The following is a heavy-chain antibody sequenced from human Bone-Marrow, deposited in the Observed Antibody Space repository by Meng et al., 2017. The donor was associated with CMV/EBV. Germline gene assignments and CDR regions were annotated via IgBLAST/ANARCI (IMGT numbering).Heavy chain of an antibody. CDR3: ARGVGENYAAGIFGLFDP. D-gene: IGHD3-16*01. CDR1: GYTFISSG. J-gene: IGHJ5*02. V-gene: IGHV1-18*01. CDR2: ISAHNGNT. Sequence: ASVKVSCKASGYTFISSGIHWVRQAPGQGLEWVGWISAHNGNTNYAQRFQDRITLTTNTSTATAYMELRSLRADDTAVYYCARGVGENYAAGIFGLFDPWGQGTLVTVSS.